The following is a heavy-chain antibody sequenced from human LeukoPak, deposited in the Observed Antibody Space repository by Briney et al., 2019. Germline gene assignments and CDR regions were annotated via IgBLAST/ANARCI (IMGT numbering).Heavy chain of an antibody. J-gene: IGHJ4*02. V-gene: IGHV3-23*01. CDR3: ARGEHLLEWGFDY. D-gene: IGHD3-3*01. CDR1: GFTFSNFS. CDR2: ISRSGVHT. Sequence: PGGSLRLSCAASGFTFSNFSMSWVRQAPGKGLEWVSAISRSGVHTYYADSGKGRFTISRDNSQNTLYLQINSLRDEDTAVYYCARGEHLLEWGFDYWGQGTLVTVSS.